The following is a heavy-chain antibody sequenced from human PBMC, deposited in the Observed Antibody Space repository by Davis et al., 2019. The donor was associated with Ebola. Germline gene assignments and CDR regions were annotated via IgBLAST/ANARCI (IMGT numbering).Heavy chain of an antibody. D-gene: IGHD1-26*01. V-gene: IGHV4-4*02. J-gene: IGHJ6*02. CDR1: GGSISSSNW. CDR3: ARDRRTNSGSYGDYYYYGMDV. Sequence: PSETLSLTCAVSGGSISSSNWWSWVRQPPGKGLEWIGEIYHSGSTNYNPSLESRVTISVDKSKNQFSLKLSSVTAADTAVYYCARDRRTNSGSYGDYYYYGMDVWGQGTTVTVSS. CDR2: IYHSGST.